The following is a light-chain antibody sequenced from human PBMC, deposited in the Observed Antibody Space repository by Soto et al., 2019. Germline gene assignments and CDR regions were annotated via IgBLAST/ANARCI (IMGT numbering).Light chain of an antibody. CDR2: STN. Sequence: QAVVTQEPSFSVSPGGTVTLTCGLSSGSVSTSYYPSWYQQTPGQAPRTLIYSTNTRSSGVPDRFSGSILGNKAALTITGAQADDESDYYCVLYMGSGNLFGGGTQLTVL. CDR3: VLYMGSGNL. J-gene: IGLJ2*01. V-gene: IGLV8-61*01. CDR1: SGSVSTSYY.